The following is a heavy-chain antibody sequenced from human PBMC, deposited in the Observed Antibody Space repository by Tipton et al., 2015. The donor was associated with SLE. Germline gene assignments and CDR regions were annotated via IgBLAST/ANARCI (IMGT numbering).Heavy chain of an antibody. Sequence: QLVQSGGGVVQPGRSLRLSCAASGFNFDDYDMSWVRQAPGKGLEWVCGINWNGRSIGYAESVKGRFTVSRDNAKNSLFLQMNSLRAEDTALYYCVRDGYSMAYGFDLWGQGTMATVSS. CDR2: INWNGRSI. D-gene: IGHD2-8*01. CDR3: VRDGYSMAYGFDL. J-gene: IGHJ3*01. CDR1: GFNFDDYD. V-gene: IGHV3-20*04.